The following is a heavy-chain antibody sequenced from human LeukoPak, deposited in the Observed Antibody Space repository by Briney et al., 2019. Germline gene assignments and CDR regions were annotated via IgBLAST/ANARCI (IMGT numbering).Heavy chain of an antibody. CDR3: ARRRSSSPYYFDY. CDR2: IYYSGST. J-gene: IGHJ4*02. D-gene: IGHD6-13*01. Sequence: SETLSLTCTVSGGSISSSSYYWGWIRQPPGKGLEWIGSIYYSGSTNYNPSLKSRVTISVDTSKNQFSLKLSSVTAADTAVYYCARRRSSSPYYFDYWGQGTLVTVSS. V-gene: IGHV4-39*07. CDR1: GGSISSSSYY.